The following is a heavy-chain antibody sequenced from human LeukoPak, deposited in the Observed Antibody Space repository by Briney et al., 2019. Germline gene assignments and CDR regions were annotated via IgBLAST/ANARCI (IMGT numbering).Heavy chain of an antibody. CDR1: GFSVSNTY. CDR3: ARGTVTAPDY. CDR2: IYSGGNT. J-gene: IGHJ4*02. V-gene: IGHV3-53*01. D-gene: IGHD2-21*02. Sequence: GGSLRLSCAASGFSVSNTYMSWVRQALGKGLEWVSIIYSGGNTYYADSVKGRFTISRDNSKNTLYLQMNRLRPEDTAVYYCARGTVTAPDYWGQGTLVTVFS.